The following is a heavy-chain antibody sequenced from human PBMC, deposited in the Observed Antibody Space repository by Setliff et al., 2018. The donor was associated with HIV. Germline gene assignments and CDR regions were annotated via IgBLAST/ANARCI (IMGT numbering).Heavy chain of an antibody. V-gene: IGHV4-4*02. CDR3: ARGSSGSDRTEYDDAFDI. J-gene: IGHJ3*02. CDR2: IYHGGNN. Sequence: SETLSLTCGVSGGPIATNNWWSWVRQPPGKGPQWIGDIYHGGNNDYNPSLKSRVTISVDTSKNLFSLKMSSVTAADTAIYYCARGSSGSDRTEYDDAFDIWGQGTVVTVSS. CDR1: GGPIATNNW. D-gene: IGHD3-22*01.